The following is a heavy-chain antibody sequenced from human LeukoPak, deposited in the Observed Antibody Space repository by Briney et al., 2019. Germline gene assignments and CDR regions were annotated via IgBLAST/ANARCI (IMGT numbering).Heavy chain of an antibody. D-gene: IGHD3-22*01. J-gene: IGHJ4*02. Sequence: PLGTPSLSCTVSGDSISSGSYYWGWIRQPAGKGLEWIVRIYTSGSTNYNPSLMCRVTISVDTSKNQYSLKLSSVTTAEPAVYYCAREEYYSDNSGYYPDFWGQRSQATVSS. CDR2: IYTSGST. V-gene: IGHV4-61*02. CDR1: GDSISSGSYY. CDR3: AREEYYSDNSGYYPDF.